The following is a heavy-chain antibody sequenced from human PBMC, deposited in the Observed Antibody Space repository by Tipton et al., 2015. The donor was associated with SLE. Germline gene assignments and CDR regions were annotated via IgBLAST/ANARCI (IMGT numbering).Heavy chain of an antibody. CDR1: GGSISSGSYY. D-gene: IGHD6-13*01. CDR2: IYTSGST. J-gene: IGHJ2*01. Sequence: TLSLTCTVSGGSISSGSYYWSWIRQPAGKGLEWIGHIYTSGSTNYNPSLKSRVTISVDTSKNQFSLKLTSVTAADTAVYYCAMDNPRSQQRVHRGYFDPWGRGTLVTVSS. V-gene: IGHV4-61*09. CDR3: AMDNPRSQQRVHRGYFDP.